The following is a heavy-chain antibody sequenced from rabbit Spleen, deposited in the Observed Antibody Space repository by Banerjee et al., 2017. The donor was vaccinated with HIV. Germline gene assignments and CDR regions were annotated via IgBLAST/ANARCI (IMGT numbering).Heavy chain of an antibody. J-gene: IGHJ4*01. V-gene: IGHV1S40*01. CDR3: ARCYAGYGDFGYAAM. Sequence: QSLEESGGDLVKPGASLTLTCTASGFSFSAGYYMCWVRQAPGKGLEWIACIAAGSSDNTYYGSWAKGRFTISKSSSATVNLQMPSLTAAATASYFCARCYAGYGDFGYAAMWGPGTLVTVS. CDR2: IAAGSSDNT. D-gene: IGHD7-1*01. CDR1: GFSFSAGYY.